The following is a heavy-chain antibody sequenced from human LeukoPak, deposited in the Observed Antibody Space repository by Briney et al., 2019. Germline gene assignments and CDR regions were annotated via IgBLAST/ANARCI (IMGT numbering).Heavy chain of an antibody. CDR2: ISGSGGST. CDR1: GFTFSSYA. Sequence: PGGSLRLSCAASGFTFSSYAMSWVRQAPGKGLEWVSAISGSGGSTYYADSVKGWFTISRDNSKNTLYLQMNSLRAEGTAVYYCARDDPKLELPFDYWGQGTLVTVSS. V-gene: IGHV3-23*01. CDR3: ARDDPKLELPFDY. D-gene: IGHD1-26*01. J-gene: IGHJ4*02.